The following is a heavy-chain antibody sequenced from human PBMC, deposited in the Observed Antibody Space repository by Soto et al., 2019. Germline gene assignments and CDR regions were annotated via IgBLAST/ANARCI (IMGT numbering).Heavy chain of an antibody. CDR3: AREGDCSGGSCYFSTRPYNWFDP. D-gene: IGHD2-15*01. Sequence: SVKVSCKASGGTFSSYAISWVRQAPGQGLEWMGGIIPIFGTANYAQKFQGRVTITADKSTSTAYMELSSLRSEDTAVYYCAREGDCSGGSCYFSTRPYNWFDPWRQGTLVTVSS. J-gene: IGHJ5*02. V-gene: IGHV1-69*06. CDR1: GGTFSSYA. CDR2: IIPIFGTA.